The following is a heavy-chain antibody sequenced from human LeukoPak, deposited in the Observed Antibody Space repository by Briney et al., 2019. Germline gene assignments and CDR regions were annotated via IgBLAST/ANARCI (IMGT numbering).Heavy chain of an antibody. CDR2: ISGSGGST. CDR1: GFTFSSYA. J-gene: IGHJ4*02. V-gene: IGHV3-23*01. Sequence: GGSLRLSCAASGFTFSSYAMSWVRQAPGKGLEWVSAISGSGGSTYYADSVKGRFTISRDNSKNTLYLQMNSLRADDTAVYYCASSPPTGITVSYFDYWGQGTLVTVSS. D-gene: IGHD4-17*01. CDR3: ASSPPTGITVSYFDY.